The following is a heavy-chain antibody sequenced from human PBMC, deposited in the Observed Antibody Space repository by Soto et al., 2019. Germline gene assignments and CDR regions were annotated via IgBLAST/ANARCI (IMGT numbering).Heavy chain of an antibody. J-gene: IGHJ4*02. CDR1: EYSFGDYY. Sequence: QGQLVQSGTEVKKPGASVRVSCKASEYSFGDYYLHWLRQAPGQGLEWMGWINLNDGGTNYARKFQGRVTMTSDKSTTTVYVELSRLRSDDTGVYYCMRDAPYQQSIFDRWGQGTLVTVSS. CDR2: INLNDGGT. V-gene: IGHV1-2*02. D-gene: IGHD2-2*01. CDR3: MRDAPYQQSIFDR.